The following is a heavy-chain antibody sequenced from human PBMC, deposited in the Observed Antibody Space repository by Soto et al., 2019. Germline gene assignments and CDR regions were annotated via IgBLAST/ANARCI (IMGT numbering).Heavy chain of an antibody. Sequence: WSLRLSCVVSGFPFSNSGMFWVRQAPGKGLEWVAAISYDGADKHYPDSVRGRFTISRDISKNTLYLQLNSLRVEDTADYYCAKPSSWLFPRFDYWGQGSLVTVSS. CDR3: AKPSSWLFPRFDY. J-gene: IGHJ4*02. V-gene: IGHV3-30*18. D-gene: IGHD2-2*01. CDR1: GFPFSNSG. CDR2: ISYDGADK.